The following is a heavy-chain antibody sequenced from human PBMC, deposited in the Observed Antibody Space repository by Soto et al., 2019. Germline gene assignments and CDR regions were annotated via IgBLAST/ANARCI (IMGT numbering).Heavy chain of an antibody. CDR1: GGSISSSSYF. CDR3: ARHLAMVRGVIGTLYYFDY. CDR2: IYYSGST. V-gene: IGHV4-39*01. Sequence: SETLSLTCTVSGGSISSSSYFWGWIRQPPGKGLEWIGSIYYSGSTYYNPSLKSRVTISVDTSKNKVSLRLTSVTAADTAVYYCARHLAMVRGVIGTLYYFDYWGQGTLVTVSS. J-gene: IGHJ4*02. D-gene: IGHD3-10*01.